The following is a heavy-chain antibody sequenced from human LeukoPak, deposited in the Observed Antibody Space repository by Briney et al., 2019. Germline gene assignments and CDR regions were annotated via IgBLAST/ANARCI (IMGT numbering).Heavy chain of an antibody. J-gene: IGHJ4*02. CDR2: ISSNGGST. CDR1: GFTFSSYA. CDR3: VNSPYLYGSGAYIDY. Sequence: PGGSLRLSCSASGFTFSSYAMHWVRQAPGMGLEYVPAISSNGGSTYYADSVKGRFTISRDNSKNTLYLQMSSLRAEDTAVYYCVNSPYLYGSGAYIDYWGQGTLVTVSS. D-gene: IGHD3-10*01. V-gene: IGHV3-64D*06.